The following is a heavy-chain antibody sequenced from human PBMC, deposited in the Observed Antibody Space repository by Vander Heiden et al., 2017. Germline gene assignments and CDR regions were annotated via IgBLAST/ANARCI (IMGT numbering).Heavy chain of an antibody. CDR3: ATSPSSGYN. J-gene: IGHJ1*01. CDR2: IRNKAASHTT. CDR1: GFTFSDHY. V-gene: IGHV3-72*01. D-gene: IGHD3-22*01. Sequence: EVQLVESGGGLVQPGGSLRLSWVGSGFTFSDHYMDWGRQAPGKGLEWVGRIRNKAASHTTAYAASVEGRFAISRDDSKNSLYLQLNSLKTEDTAMYYCATSPSSGYNWGQGTQVTVSS.